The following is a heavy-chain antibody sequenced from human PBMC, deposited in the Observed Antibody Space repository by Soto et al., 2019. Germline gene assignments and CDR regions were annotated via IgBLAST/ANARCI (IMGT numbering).Heavy chain of an antibody. V-gene: IGHV4-59*01. D-gene: IGHD6-13*01. J-gene: IGHJ5*02. CDR3: AREGFAYTSSWYTLFDP. CDR2: IYYSGST. Sequence: QVQLQESGPGLVRPSETVSLTCTVSGGSITSYYWSWIRQPPGKGLEWIGHIYYSGSTNYNPSLKSRATISVDTSKNQFSLKLTSVTAADTAVFYCAREGFAYTSSWYTLFDPWGQGTLVTVSS. CDR1: GGSITSYY.